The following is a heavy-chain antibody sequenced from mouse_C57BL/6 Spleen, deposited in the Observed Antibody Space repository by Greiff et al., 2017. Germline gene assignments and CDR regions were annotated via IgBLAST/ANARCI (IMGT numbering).Heavy chain of an antibody. CDR1: GFTFSDYG. J-gene: IGHJ2*01. CDR2: ISSGSSTL. Sequence: EVQVVESGGGLVKPGGSLNLSCAASGFTFSDYGMHWVRQAPETGLEWVAYISSGSSTLYYAATVTGRFTNSRDNAKNTLCLQRTSLRSEDTAMYYCARSNWERGDFDYWGQGTTLTVSS. V-gene: IGHV5-17*01. CDR3: ARSNWERGDFDY. D-gene: IGHD4-1*01.